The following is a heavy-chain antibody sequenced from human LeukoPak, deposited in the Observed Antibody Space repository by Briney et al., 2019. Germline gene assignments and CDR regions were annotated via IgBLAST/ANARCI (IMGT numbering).Heavy chain of an antibody. D-gene: IGHD3-22*01. CDR3: ARDSSGYQ. V-gene: IGHV3-7*01. Sequence: QPGGSLRLSCAASGFTFSTYWMSWVRQAPGKGLEWVANIKEDGSEKYYGDSVEGRFTISRDNAKNSLYLQMNSLRAEDTAVYYCARDSSGYQWGQGTLVTVSS. CDR2: IKEDGSEK. J-gene: IGHJ4*02. CDR1: GFTFSTYW.